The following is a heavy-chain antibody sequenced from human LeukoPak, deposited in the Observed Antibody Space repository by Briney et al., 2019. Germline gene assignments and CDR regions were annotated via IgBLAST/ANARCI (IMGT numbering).Heavy chain of an antibody. CDR2: INHSGST. D-gene: IGHD5-12*01. CDR1: GGSFSGYY. Sequence: KPSETLSLTCAVYGGSFSGYYWSWIRQPPGEGLEWIGGINHSGSTNYNPSLKSRVTISVDTSKNQFSLKLSSVTAADTAVYYCARGTGVDIVATIPSRLGDKFDPWGQGTLVTVSS. CDR3: ARGTGVDIVATIPSRLGDKFDP. V-gene: IGHV4-34*01. J-gene: IGHJ5*02.